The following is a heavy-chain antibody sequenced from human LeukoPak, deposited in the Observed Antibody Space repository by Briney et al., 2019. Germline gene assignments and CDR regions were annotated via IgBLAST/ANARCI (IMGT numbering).Heavy chain of an antibody. V-gene: IGHV4-34*01. CDR3: ARRRLINSSGWYANAFDI. J-gene: IGHJ3*02. D-gene: IGHD6-19*01. CDR1: GGSLSGYY. CDR2: INHSGST. Sequence: SETLSLTCAVYGGSLSGYYWSWIRQPPGKGLEWIGEINHSGSTNYNPSLKSRVTISVDTSKNQFSLKLSSVTAADTAVYYCARRRLINSSGWYANAFDIWGQGTMVTVSS.